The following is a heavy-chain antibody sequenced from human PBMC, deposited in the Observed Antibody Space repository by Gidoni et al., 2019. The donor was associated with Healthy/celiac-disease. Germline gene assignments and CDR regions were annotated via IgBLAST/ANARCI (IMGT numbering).Heavy chain of an antibody. Sequence: EVQLLESGGGLVQPGGSLSLSCAASGFTFSSYAMSWVRQAPGKGLEGVSASSGSGGSTYYADSVKGRFTISRDNSKNTLYLQMNSLRAEDTAVYYCAKCRSSSGWYGSPKLPFDYWGQGTLVTVSS. J-gene: IGHJ4*02. CDR3: AKCRSSSGWYGSPKLPFDY. CDR1: GFTFSSYA. D-gene: IGHD6-19*01. V-gene: IGHV3-23*01. CDR2: SSGSGGST.